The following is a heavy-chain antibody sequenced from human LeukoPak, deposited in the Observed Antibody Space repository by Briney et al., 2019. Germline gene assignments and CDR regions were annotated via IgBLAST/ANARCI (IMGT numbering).Heavy chain of an antibody. CDR3: AREGVGYFFDY. Sequence: GGSLRLSCAASGFTVRGNYVSWVRQAPGKGLEWVSVIYIGGRTYYADSVKGRFTISRDNSKNTLFLQMRGLRPEDTAIYYCAREGVGYFFDYWGQGALVTVSS. J-gene: IGHJ4*02. CDR1: GFTVRGNY. CDR2: IYIGGRT. D-gene: IGHD5-18*01. V-gene: IGHV3-53*05.